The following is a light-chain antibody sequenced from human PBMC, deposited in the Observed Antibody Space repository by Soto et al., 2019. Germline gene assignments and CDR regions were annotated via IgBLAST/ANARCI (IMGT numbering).Light chain of an antibody. CDR3: TSYKTSNSNTLYV. CDR2: DVN. Sequence: QSVLTQPASVSGSPGQSITISCTGTSSDVGGYNRVSWCQQYPGKAPKLVIYDVNNRPSEVSNRFSGSKSGNTASLTISGLQAEDEADYSCTSYKTSNSNTLYVCVTGTKVTVL. V-gene: IGLV2-14*01. J-gene: IGLJ1*01. CDR1: SSDVGGYNR.